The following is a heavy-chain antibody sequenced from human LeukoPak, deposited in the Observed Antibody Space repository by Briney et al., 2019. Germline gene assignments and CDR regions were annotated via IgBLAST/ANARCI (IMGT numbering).Heavy chain of an antibody. D-gene: IGHD5-18*01. Sequence: PSQTLSLTCTVSGDSISSGDYYWSWIRQPAGKGLEWIGRISSSGSTNYNPSLKSRVTISVDTSKNQFSLKLSSVTAADTAVYYCARRSRGYSYGSPANWFDPWGQGTLVTVSS. CDR2: ISSSGST. V-gene: IGHV4-61*02. J-gene: IGHJ5*02. CDR3: ARRSRGYSYGSPANWFDP. CDR1: GDSISSGDYY.